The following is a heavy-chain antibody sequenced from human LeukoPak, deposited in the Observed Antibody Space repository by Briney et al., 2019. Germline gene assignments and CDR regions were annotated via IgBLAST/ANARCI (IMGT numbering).Heavy chain of an antibody. Sequence: GGPLRLSCAASGFTVNNNYMSWVRQAPGKGLEWVSVIYSGGSTYYADSVKGRFTISRDNSKNTLYLQMNSLRAEDTAVYYCARLWMATKIFDYWGQGTLVTVSS. D-gene: IGHD5-24*01. V-gene: IGHV3-53*01. CDR3: ARLWMATKIFDY. J-gene: IGHJ4*02. CDR2: IYSGGST. CDR1: GFTVNNNY.